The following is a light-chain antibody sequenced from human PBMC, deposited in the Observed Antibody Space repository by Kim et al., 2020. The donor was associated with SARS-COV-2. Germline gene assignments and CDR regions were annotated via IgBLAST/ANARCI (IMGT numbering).Light chain of an antibody. CDR1: NIGSKS. CDR2: YDS. V-gene: IGLV3-21*04. J-gene: IGLJ2*01. CDR3: QVWDSSSDLPWVV. Sequence: SYELTQPPSVSVAPGKTARITCGGNNIGSKSVHWYQQKPGQAPVLVIYYDSDRPSGIPERFSGSNSGNTATLTISRVEAGDEADYYCQVWDSSSDLPWVVFGGGTQLTVL.